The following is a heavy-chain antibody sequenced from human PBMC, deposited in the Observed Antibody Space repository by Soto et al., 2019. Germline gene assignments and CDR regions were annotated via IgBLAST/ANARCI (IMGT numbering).Heavy chain of an antibody. CDR2: ISAYNGNT. V-gene: IGHV1-18*01. Sequence: GASVKVSCKPSGYTFTSYGISWVRQAPGQGLEWMGWISAYNGNTNYAQKLQGRVTMTTDTSTSTAYMELRSLRSDDTAVYYCARDGGGSTTGTTGTTDITGYWGQGTLVTVSS. CDR3: ARDGGGSTTGTTGTTDITGY. D-gene: IGHD1-1*01. J-gene: IGHJ4*02. CDR1: GYTFTSYG.